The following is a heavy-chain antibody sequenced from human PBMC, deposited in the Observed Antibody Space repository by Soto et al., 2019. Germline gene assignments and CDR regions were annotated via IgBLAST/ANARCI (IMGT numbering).Heavy chain of an antibody. V-gene: IGHV4-31*03. Sequence: PSETLSLTCTVSGGSISSGGYYWSWIRQHPGKGLGWIGYIYYSGSTYYNPSLKSRVTISVDTSKNQFSLKLSSATAADTAVYYWARETVLMMDAIRQPSRRTGTIDYWGQGTLVTVSS. CDR1: GGSISSGGYY. J-gene: IGHJ4*02. CDR2: IYYSGST. CDR3: ARETVLMMDAIRQPSRRTGTIDY. D-gene: IGHD2-8*01.